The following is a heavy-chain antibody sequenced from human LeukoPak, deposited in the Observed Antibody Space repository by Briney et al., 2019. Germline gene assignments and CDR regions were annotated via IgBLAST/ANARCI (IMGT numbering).Heavy chain of an antibody. D-gene: IGHD2-2*01. Sequence: GGSLRLSCAASGFTFSSYAMSWVRQAPGKGLDWVSTIKKSGGKTYYADSVKGRFTISRDNSKNTLYLQMNGLRAEDTAVYYCARGGYCSSSICYSLNAFDIWGQGTMFTVSS. CDR3: ARGGYCSSSICYSLNAFDI. CDR2: IKKSGGKT. CDR1: GFTFSSYA. V-gene: IGHV3-23*01. J-gene: IGHJ3*02.